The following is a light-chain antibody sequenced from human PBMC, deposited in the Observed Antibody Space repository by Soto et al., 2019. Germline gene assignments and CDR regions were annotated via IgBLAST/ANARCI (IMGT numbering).Light chain of an antibody. CDR3: QQYGSSGT. CDR2: GAS. Sequence: ETVLTQSPGTLSLSPGERATLSCRASQSVSNNYLAWYQQKPGQAPRLLIYGASNRATGIPDRFSGSGSGTDFTLTISRLEPEDFAVYYSQQYGSSGTFGQGTKVDIK. V-gene: IGKV3-20*01. CDR1: QSVSNNY. J-gene: IGKJ1*01.